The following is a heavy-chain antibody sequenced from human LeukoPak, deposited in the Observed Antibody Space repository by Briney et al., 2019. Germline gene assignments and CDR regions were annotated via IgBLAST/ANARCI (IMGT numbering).Heavy chain of an antibody. CDR2: ISYDGSNK. CDR3: AKAHGSSSCPDY. V-gene: IGHV3-30*18. D-gene: IGHD6-13*01. J-gene: IGHJ4*02. CDR1: GFTFSSYG. Sequence: PGGSLRLSCAASGFTFSSYGMHWVRQAPGKGLEWVAVISYDGSNKYYADSVKGRFTNSRDNSKNTLCLQMNSLRAEDTAVYYCAKAHGSSSCPDYWGQGTLVTVSS.